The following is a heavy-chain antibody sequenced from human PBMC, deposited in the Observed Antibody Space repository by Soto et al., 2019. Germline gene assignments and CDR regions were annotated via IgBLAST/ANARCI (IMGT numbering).Heavy chain of an antibody. V-gene: IGHV1-69*10. CDR1: GGTFSSYA. CDR3: ARDGYNYRFDY. J-gene: IGHJ4*02. CDR2: IIPILGIA. Sequence: ASVKVSCKASGGTFSSYAISWVRQAPGQGLEWMGGIIPILGIANYAQKFQGRVTITADKSTSTAYMELSSLRSEDTAVYYCARDGYNYRFDYWGQGTLVTVSS. D-gene: IGHD5-12*01.